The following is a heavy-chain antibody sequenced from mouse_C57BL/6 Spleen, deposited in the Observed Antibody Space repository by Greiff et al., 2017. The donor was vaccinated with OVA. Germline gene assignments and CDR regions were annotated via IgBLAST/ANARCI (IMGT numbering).Heavy chain of an antibody. D-gene: IGHD1-1*01. CDR1: GYTFTDYE. CDR3: TRFITTVVATDY. J-gene: IGHJ2*01. CDR2: IDPETGGT. Sequence: QVQLKESGAELVRPGASVTLSCKASGYTFTDYEMHWVKQTPVHGLEWIGAIDPETGGTAYNQKFKGKAILTADKSSSTAYMELRSLTSEDSAVYYCTRFITTVVATDYWGQGTTLTVSS. V-gene: IGHV1-15*01.